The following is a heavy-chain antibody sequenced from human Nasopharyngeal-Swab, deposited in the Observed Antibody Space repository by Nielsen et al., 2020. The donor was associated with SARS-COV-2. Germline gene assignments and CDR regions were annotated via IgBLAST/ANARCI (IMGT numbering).Heavy chain of an antibody. Sequence: GESLKISCAASGFTFSSYWMHWVRQAPGKGLVRVSRINSDGSSTSYADSVKGRFTISRDNAKNTLYLQMNSLRAEDTAVYYCARGGLRGGFDYWGQGTLVTVSS. CDR1: GFTFSSYW. CDR2: INSDGSST. CDR3: ARGGLRGGFDY. J-gene: IGHJ4*02. V-gene: IGHV3-74*01. D-gene: IGHD4-17*01.